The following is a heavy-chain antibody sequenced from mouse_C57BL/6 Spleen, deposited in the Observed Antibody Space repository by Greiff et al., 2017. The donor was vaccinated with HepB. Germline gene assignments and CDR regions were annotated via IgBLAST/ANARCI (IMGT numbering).Heavy chain of an antibody. CDR3: ARYQSNYDWYFDV. Sequence: QVQLQQSGAELARPGASVKMSCKASGYTFTSYTMHWVKQRPGQGLEWIGYINPSSGYTKYKQKFKDKATLTADKSSSTAYMQLSSLTSEDSAVYYCARYQSNYDWYFDVWGTGTTVTVSS. CDR1: GYTFTSYT. V-gene: IGHV1-4*01. J-gene: IGHJ1*03. CDR2: INPSSGYT. D-gene: IGHD2-5*01.